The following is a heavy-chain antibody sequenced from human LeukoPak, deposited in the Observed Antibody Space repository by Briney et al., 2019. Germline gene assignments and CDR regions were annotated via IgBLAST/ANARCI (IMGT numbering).Heavy chain of an antibody. J-gene: IGHJ5*02. CDR2: INHSGST. V-gene: IGHV4-34*01. CDR1: GGSFSGYY. D-gene: IGHD2-2*01. Sequence: PSETLSLTCAVYGGSFSGYYWSWIRQPPGKGLEWIGEINHSGSTNYNPSLKSRVTISVDTSKNQFSLKLSSVTAADTAVYYCARALKKYCSSTSCFGFDPWGQGTLVTVSS. CDR3: ARALKKYCSSTSCFGFDP.